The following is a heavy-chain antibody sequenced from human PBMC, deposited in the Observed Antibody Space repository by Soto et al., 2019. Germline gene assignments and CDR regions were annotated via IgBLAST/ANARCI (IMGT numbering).Heavy chain of an antibody. D-gene: IGHD3-3*01. Sequence: QVQLVESGGGVVQLGRSLRLSCEASGLPFISWVLHWVRQAPGKGRGGWALISYVGSNKYYADSVKGRFTFSRDNSKNTLYLQMNSLRAEDTAVYYCARDKRDLRFLEWSYYFDYWGQGTLVTVSS. CDR2: ISYVGSNK. J-gene: IGHJ4*02. V-gene: IGHV3-30-3*01. CDR1: GLPFISWV. CDR3: ARDKRDLRFLEWSYYFDY.